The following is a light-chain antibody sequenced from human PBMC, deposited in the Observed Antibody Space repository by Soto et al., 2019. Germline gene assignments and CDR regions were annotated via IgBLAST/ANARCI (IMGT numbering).Light chain of an antibody. CDR3: QDYDTYSRT. Sequence: DIQMTQSPSTLSASVGDRVTITCRASQSISTWLAWYQQKPGKAPKLLIYDASTLESGVPSRFSGSGSGTEFIFTITSLQPDDFATYCCQDYDTYSRTFGQGTKVDIK. V-gene: IGKV1-5*01. J-gene: IGKJ1*01. CDR1: QSISTW. CDR2: DAS.